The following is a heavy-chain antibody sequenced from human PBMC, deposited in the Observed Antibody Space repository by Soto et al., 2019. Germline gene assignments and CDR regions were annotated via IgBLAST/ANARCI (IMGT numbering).Heavy chain of an antibody. Sequence: ASVKVSCTASGYIFTDYAMHWVRQAPGQRLEWMGWINVGNGNTKYSQNFQARVTITRDTSASTAYMDLSSLRSEDTAVYYCARGAGYCGGDCWNDYYYSMVVWGQGTTGNVSS. CDR2: INVGNGNT. V-gene: IGHV1-3*01. J-gene: IGHJ6*02. D-gene: IGHD2-21*02. CDR1: GYIFTDYA. CDR3: ARGAGYCGGDCWNDYYYSMVV.